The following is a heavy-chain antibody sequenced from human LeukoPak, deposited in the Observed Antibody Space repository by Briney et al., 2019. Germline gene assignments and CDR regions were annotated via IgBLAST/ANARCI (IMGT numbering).Heavy chain of an antibody. CDR3: ARDPPVIYSGCDWPSGMDV. CDR2: ISAYNGNT. D-gene: IGHD5-12*01. Sequence: ASVKVSCKASGYTFTSYGISWVRQAPGQGLEWMGWISAYNGNTNYAQKLQGRVTMTTDTSTSTAYMELRSLRSDNTAVYYCARDPPVIYSGCDWPSGMDVWGQGTTVTVSS. CDR1: GYTFTSYG. V-gene: IGHV1-18*01. J-gene: IGHJ6*02.